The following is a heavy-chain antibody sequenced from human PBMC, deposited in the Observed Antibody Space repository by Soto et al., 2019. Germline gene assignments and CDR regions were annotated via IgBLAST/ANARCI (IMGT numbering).Heavy chain of an antibody. J-gene: IGHJ4*02. V-gene: IGHV1-58*01. CDR3: AALRMTTVTTNVY. CDR2: NVVGSGNT. D-gene: IGHD4-4*01. Sequence: QMQLVQSGPEVKKPGTSVKVSCKASGFTFTSSAVQWVRQARGQRLEWIGWNVVGSGNTNYAQKFQERVTITRDMSTSTAYMELSSLRSEDTAVYYCAALRMTTVTTNVYWGQGTLVTVSS. CDR1: GFTFTSSA.